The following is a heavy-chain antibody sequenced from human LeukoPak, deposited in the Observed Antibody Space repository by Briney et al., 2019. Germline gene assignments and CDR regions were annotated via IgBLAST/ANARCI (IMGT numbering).Heavy chain of an antibody. J-gene: IGHJ3*02. Sequence: GGSLRLSCAASGFIFSSYGMHWVRQAPDKGLEWVAFIRYDGSRKYYADSVKGRFTISRDNSRNTLYLQMNSLRVEDTAMYYCAKVSLNMVNDAFDIWGQGTMVSVSS. V-gene: IGHV3-30*02. D-gene: IGHD4/OR15-4a*01. CDR2: IRYDGSRK. CDR1: GFIFSSYG. CDR3: AKVSLNMVNDAFDI.